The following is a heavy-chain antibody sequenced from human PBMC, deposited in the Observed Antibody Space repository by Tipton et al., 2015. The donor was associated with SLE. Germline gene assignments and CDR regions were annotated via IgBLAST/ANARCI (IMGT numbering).Heavy chain of an antibody. CDR3: ARRRSETGRFSKRGWFDP. CDR1: GISVSSDNW. D-gene: IGHD1-14*01. V-gene: IGHV4-4*02. J-gene: IGHJ5*02. Sequence: TLSLTCAVSGISVSSDNWWSWVRQSPGKGLEWIGEVFHSGTTYYNPSLKTRLTISIDKSNNRFSLKLTSVTAADTAVYYCARRRSETGRFSKRGWFDPWGQGTPVTISS. CDR2: VFHSGTT.